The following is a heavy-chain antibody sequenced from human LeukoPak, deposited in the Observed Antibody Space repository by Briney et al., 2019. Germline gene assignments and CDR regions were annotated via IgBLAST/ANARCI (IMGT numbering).Heavy chain of an antibody. CDR3: ARVRIGSGSYYY. CDR2: IYSGGTT. Sequence: PGGSLRLSCVASGFTVSTTYMGWVRQAPGKGLEWVSVIYSGGTTYYADSVKGRFTFSRDNSKNTLYLQMNSLRAEDTAVYYCARVRIGSGSYYYWGQGTLVTVSS. J-gene: IGHJ4*02. V-gene: IGHV3-53*01. CDR1: GFTVSTTY. D-gene: IGHD3-10*01.